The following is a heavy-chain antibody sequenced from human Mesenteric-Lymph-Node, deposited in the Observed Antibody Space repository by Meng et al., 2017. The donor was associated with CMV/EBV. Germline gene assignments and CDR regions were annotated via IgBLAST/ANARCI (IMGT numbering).Heavy chain of an antibody. Sequence: GESLKISCGVSGLIFSTYSMKWVRQAPGKGLEWVSSISASGDYIDYADSVKGRFTVSRDNARNSPYLQMNSLRVEDTAVYYCSINAYSGYYSGYWGQGTLVTVSS. CDR1: GLIFSTYS. D-gene: IGHD5-12*01. J-gene: IGHJ4*02. CDR3: SINAYSGYYSGY. CDR2: ISASGDYI. V-gene: IGHV3-21*06.